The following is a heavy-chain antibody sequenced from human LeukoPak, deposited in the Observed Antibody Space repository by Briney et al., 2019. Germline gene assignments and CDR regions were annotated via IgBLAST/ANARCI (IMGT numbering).Heavy chain of an antibody. Sequence: PGGSLRLSSAASGFTFSSDAMHWVRQAPGKGLEWVAIILSDGRNKYYADSVKGRFTISRDNSKNTLYLHMNSLRAEDTALYYCAKDRRNSWTTDYWGQGTLVTVSS. CDR3: AKDRRNSWTTDY. CDR2: ILSDGRNK. J-gene: IGHJ4*02. CDR1: GFTFSSDA. D-gene: IGHD6-13*01. V-gene: IGHV3-30*18.